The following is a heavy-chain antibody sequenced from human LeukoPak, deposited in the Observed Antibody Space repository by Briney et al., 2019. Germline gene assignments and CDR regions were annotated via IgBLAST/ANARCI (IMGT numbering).Heavy chain of an antibody. D-gene: IGHD1-26*01. V-gene: IGHV3-33*01. CDR2: IWYDGSNK. CDR1: GFTFSSYG. J-gene: IGHJ6*02. CDR3: ARDSADGGSYGTLYYYYGMDV. Sequence: GRSLRLSCAASGFTFSSYGMHWVRQAPGKGLEWVAVIWYDGSNKYYADSVKGRFTISRDNSKNTLYLQMNSLRAEDTAVYYCARDSADGGSYGTLYYYYGMDVWGQGTTVTVSS.